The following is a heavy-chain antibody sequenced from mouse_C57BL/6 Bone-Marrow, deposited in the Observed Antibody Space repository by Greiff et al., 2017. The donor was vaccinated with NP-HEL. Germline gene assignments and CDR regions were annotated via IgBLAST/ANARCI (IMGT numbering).Heavy chain of an antibody. D-gene: IGHD1-1*01. CDR3: ARGDGGRAMDY. Sequence: VQLQQPGAELVMPGASVKLSCKASGYTFTSYWMHWVKQRPGQGLEWIGEIDPSDSYTNYNQKFKGKSTLTVDKSSSTAYMQLSSLTSEDSAVYYCARGDGGRAMDYWGQGTSVTVSS. J-gene: IGHJ4*01. CDR2: IDPSDSYT. CDR1: GYTFTSYW. V-gene: IGHV1-69*01.